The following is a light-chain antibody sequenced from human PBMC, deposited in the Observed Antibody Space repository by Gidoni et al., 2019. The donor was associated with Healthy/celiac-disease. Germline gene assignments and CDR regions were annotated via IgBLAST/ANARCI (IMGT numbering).Light chain of an antibody. CDR1: QSLVYSDGNTY. CDR2: KVS. V-gene: IGKV2-30*01. CDR3: MQGTHWWT. Sequence: DVVMTHSPLSLPVTLGQPAYISCRSSQSLVYSDGNTYLNWFQQRPGQSPRRIIYKVSNRESGVKDRFRGSESGNDLTRKISRVEAEDVGGYYCMQGTHWWTFGQGTKVEIK. J-gene: IGKJ1*01.